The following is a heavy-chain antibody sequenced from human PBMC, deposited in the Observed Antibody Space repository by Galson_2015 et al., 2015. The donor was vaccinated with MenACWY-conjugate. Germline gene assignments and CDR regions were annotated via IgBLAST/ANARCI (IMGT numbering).Heavy chain of an antibody. J-gene: IGHJ2*01. V-gene: IGHV5-51*01. Sequence: QSGAEVKKPGESLKISCKGSGYKFSNYWIGWVRQMPGKGLEWMGNIYPVDSDTKYSPSFEGQVTISADKSITTAYLQWSSLKASGTAIYYCARHSGSGGNQYWYFDLWGRGTLVTVSS. CDR1: GYKFSNYW. CDR3: ARHSGSGGNQYWYFDL. CDR2: IYPVDSDT. D-gene: IGHD4-23*01.